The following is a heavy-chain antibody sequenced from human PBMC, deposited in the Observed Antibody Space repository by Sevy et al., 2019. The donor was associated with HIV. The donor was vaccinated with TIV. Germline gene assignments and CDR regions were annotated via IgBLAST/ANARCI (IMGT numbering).Heavy chain of an antibody. CDR3: AREHDFWGGMGAFDI. Sequence: ASVKVSCKASGYTFTGYYMHWVRQAPGQGLEWMGWINPNSGGTNYAQKFQGWVTMTRDTSISTANMGLSRLRSDDTAVYYCAREHDFWGGMGAFDIWGQGTMVTVSS. CDR1: GYTFTGYY. J-gene: IGHJ3*02. V-gene: IGHV1-2*04. CDR2: INPNSGGT. D-gene: IGHD3-3*01.